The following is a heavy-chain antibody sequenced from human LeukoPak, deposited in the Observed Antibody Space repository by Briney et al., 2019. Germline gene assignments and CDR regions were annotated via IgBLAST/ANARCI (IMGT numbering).Heavy chain of an antibody. CDR3: SGRDSSRSPRAY. CDR1: GLTFTGFW. CDR2: INPDGNEK. Sequence: GGSLRLSCAASGLTFTGFWMNWVRLAPGRGLEWLANINPDGNEKYYVDSVKGRFAMSRDNAKNEVYLEMNSLRAEDTGVYYCSGRDSSRSPRAYWGQGTLVSVSS. J-gene: IGHJ4*02. V-gene: IGHV3-7*01. D-gene: IGHD6-13*01.